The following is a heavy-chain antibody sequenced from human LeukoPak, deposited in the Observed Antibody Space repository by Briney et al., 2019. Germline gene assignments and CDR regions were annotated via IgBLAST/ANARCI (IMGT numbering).Heavy chain of an antibody. CDR2: INHSGST. CDR3: ARTRPKLTTVPTYFDY. D-gene: IGHD4-17*01. V-gene: IGHV4-34*01. CDR1: GGSFRGFY. J-gene: IGHJ4*02. Sequence: SETLSLTCAVDGGSFRGFYWGWVRQPPGEGRGGVGEINHSGSTNYNPSLKSRVTISVDTSKNQFSLKLSSVTAADTAVYYCARTRPKLTTVPTYFDYWGQGTLVTVSS.